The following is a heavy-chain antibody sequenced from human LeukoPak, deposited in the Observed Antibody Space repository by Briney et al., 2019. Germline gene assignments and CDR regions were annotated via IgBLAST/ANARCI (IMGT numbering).Heavy chain of an antibody. CDR2: LRGDTGDT. D-gene: IGHD2-2*01. Sequence: EASVTVSCKTSGYMVSDYYMHWVRQAPGQGLEWMGWLRGDTGDTDSPQKFKGRVTMTRDTATNTAYMQLSRLTYDDTAMYFCARVRGNACDYWGQGTLVTVSS. CDR1: GYMVSDYY. CDR3: ARVRGNACDY. V-gene: IGHV1-2*02. J-gene: IGHJ4*02.